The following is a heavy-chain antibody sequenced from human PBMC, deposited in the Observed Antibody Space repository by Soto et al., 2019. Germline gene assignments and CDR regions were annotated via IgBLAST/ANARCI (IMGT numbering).Heavy chain of an antibody. Sequence: EVQLVESGGGLVQPGGSLRLSCAASGFTFSSYSMNWVRQAPGKGLEWVSYINSGSSTIYYADSVKGRFTISRDNAKNPLYLQPNSLRAEETAVYYCARDKPRSGYEKFDYWGQGTLVTVSS. D-gene: IGHD3-3*01. CDR3: ARDKPRSGYEKFDY. CDR1: GFTFSSYS. J-gene: IGHJ4*02. CDR2: INSGSSTI. V-gene: IGHV3-48*01.